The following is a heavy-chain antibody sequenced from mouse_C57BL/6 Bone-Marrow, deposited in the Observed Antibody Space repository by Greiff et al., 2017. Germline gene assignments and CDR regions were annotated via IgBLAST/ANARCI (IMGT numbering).Heavy chain of an antibody. D-gene: IGHD1-1*01. CDR2: ISNGGGST. CDR1: GFTFSDYY. V-gene: IGHV5-12*01. CDR3: ARRGTYDSSYGYFDV. Sequence: DVKLVESGGGLVQPGGSLKLSCAASGFTFSDYYMYWVRQTPEKRLEWVAYISNGGGSTYYPDTVKGRFTISRDNAKNTLYLQMSRLKSEDTAMYYCARRGTYDSSYGYFDVWGKGTTVTVSS. J-gene: IGHJ1*03.